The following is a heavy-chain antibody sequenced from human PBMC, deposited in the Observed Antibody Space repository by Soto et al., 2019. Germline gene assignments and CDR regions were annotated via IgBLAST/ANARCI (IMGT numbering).Heavy chain of an antibody. Sequence: GESLKISCKGSGYSFTSYWIGWVRQMPGKGLEWMGIIYPGDSDTRYSPSFQGQVTISADKSISTAYLQWSSLKASDTAMYYCTMIDGMRSFSRGSCAERHRGLDYCGQGTLVTVSS. CDR1: GYSFTSYW. V-gene: IGHV5-51*01. D-gene: IGHD2-15*01. CDR3: TMIDGMRSFSRGSCAERHRGLDY. CDR2: IYPGDSDT. J-gene: IGHJ4*01.